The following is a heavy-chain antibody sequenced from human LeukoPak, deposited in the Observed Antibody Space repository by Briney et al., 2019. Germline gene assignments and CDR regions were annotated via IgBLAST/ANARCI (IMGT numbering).Heavy chain of an antibody. CDR1: GFSFNTHA. CDR2: IGGSGTIT. Sequence: GGSLRLSCAASGFSFNTHAMNWVRQAPGKGLEWVSVIGGSGTITHYADSVKGRFTISRDNSKNTLYLQRNRLRGEDTAVYYCAKCMIVASPGDDAFDIWGQGTMVTVSS. J-gene: IGHJ3*02. D-gene: IGHD3-22*01. V-gene: IGHV3-23*01. CDR3: AKCMIVASPGDDAFDI.